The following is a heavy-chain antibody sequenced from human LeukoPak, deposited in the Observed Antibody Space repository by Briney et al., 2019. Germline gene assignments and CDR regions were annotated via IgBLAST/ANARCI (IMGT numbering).Heavy chain of an antibody. CDR2: INWNSGSI. J-gene: IGHJ3*02. CDR3: AIDIRRAALDI. D-gene: IGHD3-10*01. V-gene: IGHV3-9*01. Sequence: GGSLRLSCAASGFTFSDYDMRWVRQAPGKGLEWVSGINWNSGSIDYADSMRGRFIISSNNAKNSHYLQMNSLRADDAALYYGAIDIRRAALDIWGQGTMVTVSS. CDR1: GFTFSDYD.